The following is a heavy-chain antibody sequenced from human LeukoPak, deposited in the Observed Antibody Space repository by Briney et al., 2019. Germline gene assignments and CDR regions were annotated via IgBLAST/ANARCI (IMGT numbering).Heavy chain of an antibody. V-gene: IGHV1-69*04. D-gene: IGHD3-22*01. J-gene: IGHJ4*02. CDR3: ARDPHSSAGDY. Sequence: ASVKVSCKASGGTFSSYAISWVRQAPGQGLEWMGRIIPILGIANYAQKFQGRVTITADKSTSTAYMELSSLRSEDTAVYYCARDPHSSAGDYWGQGTLVTVSS. CDR2: IIPILGIA. CDR1: GGTFSSYA.